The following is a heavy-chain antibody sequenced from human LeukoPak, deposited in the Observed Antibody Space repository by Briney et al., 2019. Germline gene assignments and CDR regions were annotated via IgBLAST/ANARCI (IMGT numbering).Heavy chain of an antibody. CDR3: ARTRGCSKTNCYVMDP. D-gene: IGHD2-2*01. CDR2: IGPYNINT. Sequence: ASVKVSCTAFGYTFTTYGINWVRQAPGQGLEWMGWIGPYNINTHYAQKVQGRVTMTTDTSTSTAYMELRSLRSDDTAVYYCARTRGCSKTNCYVMDPWGQGTLVTVSS. J-gene: IGHJ5*02. CDR1: GYTFTTYG. V-gene: IGHV1-18*04.